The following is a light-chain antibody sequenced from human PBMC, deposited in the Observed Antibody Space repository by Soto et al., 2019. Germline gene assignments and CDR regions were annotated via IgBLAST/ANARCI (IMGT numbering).Light chain of an antibody. V-gene: IGKV1-9*01. CDR2: AAS. Sequence: DIQLTQSPSFLSASVGDRVTITWRASQGISSYLAWYQQEPGKAPKLLIYAASTLQSGVPSRXXXGGSXTXXXXXXXXXXPXDXXXYYCQQLNSYPLTFGGGTKVEI. J-gene: IGKJ4*01. CDR3: QQLNSYPLT. CDR1: QGISSY.